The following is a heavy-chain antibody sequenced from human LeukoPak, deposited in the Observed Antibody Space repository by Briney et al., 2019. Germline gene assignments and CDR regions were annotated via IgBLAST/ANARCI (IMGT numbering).Heavy chain of an antibody. V-gene: IGHV3-43*02. CDR3: AKDSLSLYYDSSGYLDF. CDR1: GFTFDYYA. D-gene: IGHD3-22*01. J-gene: IGHJ4*02. CDR2: ISGDGGRT. Sequence: PGGSLRLSCAASGFTFDYYAMHWVRQAPGEGLEWVSLISGDGGRTYYADSVKGRFTISRDNSKRSLYLQMNSLTTEDTALYYCAKDSLSLYYDSSGYLDFWGQGTLVTVSS.